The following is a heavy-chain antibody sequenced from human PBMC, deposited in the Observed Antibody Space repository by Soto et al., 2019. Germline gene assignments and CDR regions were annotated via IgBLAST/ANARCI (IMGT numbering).Heavy chain of an antibody. CDR3: ARGVSGVVVVPAPFDP. J-gene: IGHJ5*02. V-gene: IGHV4-31*03. Sequence: PSETLSLTFTVSGRSISSGGYYWSWIRQHPEKGLEWIEYIYYSGSTYYNPSLKSRVTISVDTSKNQFSLKLSSVTAADTAVYYCARGVSGVVVVPAPFDPWGQGTLVTVS. D-gene: IGHD2-2*01. CDR2: IYYSGST. CDR1: GRSISSGGYY.